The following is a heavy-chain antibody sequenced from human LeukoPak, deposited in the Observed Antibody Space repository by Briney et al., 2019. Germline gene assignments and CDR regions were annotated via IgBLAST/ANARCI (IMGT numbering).Heavy chain of an antibody. CDR1: GFTFSSYA. CDR3: AEMGALDI. CDR2: IKQDGSEK. J-gene: IGHJ3*02. V-gene: IGHV3-7*01. Sequence: GGSLRLSCAASGFTFSSYAMSWFRQAPGKGLEWVANIKQDGSEKYYVDSVKGRFSVSRDNAKKSLFLQMNSLRAEDTAVYYCAEMGALDIWGQGTMVTVSS. D-gene: IGHD5-24*01.